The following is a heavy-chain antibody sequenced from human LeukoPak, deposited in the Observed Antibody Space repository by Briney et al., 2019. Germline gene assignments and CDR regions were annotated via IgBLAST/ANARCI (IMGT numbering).Heavy chain of an antibody. CDR3: ARDPRLLSFDY. V-gene: IGHV3-7*01. J-gene: IGHJ4*02. CDR1: GFTLSSYW. CDR2: IKQDGSEK. Sequence: GGSLRLSCAASGFTLSSYWMSWVRQAPGKGLEWVANIKQDGSEKYYVDSVKGRFTISRDNAKNSLYLQMNSLRAEDTAVYYCARDPRLLSFDYWGQGTLVTVSS. D-gene: IGHD3-3*01.